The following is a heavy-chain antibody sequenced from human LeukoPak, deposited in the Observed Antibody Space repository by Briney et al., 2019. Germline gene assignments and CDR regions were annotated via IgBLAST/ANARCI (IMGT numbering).Heavy chain of an antibody. D-gene: IGHD6-13*01. CDR2: IYSGGST. CDR1: GFTVSSNY. V-gene: IGHV3-53*01. CDR3: ARADSSWYPYFDY. Sequence: GGSLRLSCAASGFTVSSNYMSWVRQAPGKGLEWVSVIYSGGSTYYADSVKGRFTISRDNSKNTLYLQMHRLRAEDTAVYYCARADSSWYPYFDYWGQGTMVTVSS. J-gene: IGHJ4*02.